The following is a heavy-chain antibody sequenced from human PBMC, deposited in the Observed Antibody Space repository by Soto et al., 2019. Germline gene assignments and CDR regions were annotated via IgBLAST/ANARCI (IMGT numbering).Heavy chain of an antibody. V-gene: IGHV2-5*02. D-gene: IGHD2-2*01. CDR1: GFSLSTSGVG. Sequence: VSGPTLVNPTQTLTLTCTFSGFSLSTSGVGVGWIRQPPGKALEWLALIYWDGDEHYSPSLKSRLTITKDTSKNQVVLTMTNMDPVDTATYYCARKIVVVPFAPPGAWFDPWGQGTLVTVSA. CDR2: IYWDGDE. CDR3: ARKIVVVPFAPPGAWFDP. J-gene: IGHJ5*02.